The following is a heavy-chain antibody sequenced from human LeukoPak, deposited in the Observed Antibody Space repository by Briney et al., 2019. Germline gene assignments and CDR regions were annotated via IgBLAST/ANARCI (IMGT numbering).Heavy chain of an antibody. J-gene: IGHJ3*02. Sequence: PGGSLRLSCAASGFTFSSYGMHWVRQAPGKGLEWVAAIWYDGSYKYYADSVKGRFTISRDISKNTLYLQMNSLRAEDTAVYYCARGSQRAFDIWGQGTMVTVSS. V-gene: IGHV3-33*01. CDR2: IWYDGSYK. D-gene: IGHD6-25*01. CDR1: GFTFSSYG. CDR3: ARGSQRAFDI.